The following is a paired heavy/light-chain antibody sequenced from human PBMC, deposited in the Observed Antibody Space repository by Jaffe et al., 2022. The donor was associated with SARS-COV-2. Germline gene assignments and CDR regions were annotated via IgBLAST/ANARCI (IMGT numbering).Light chain of an antibody. CDR1: QSIRSY. V-gene: IGKV1-39*01. CDR2: AAS. Sequence: DIQMTQSPSSLSASVGDRVTITCRASQSIRSYLNWYQQKPGKAPKLLIYAASSLQSGVPSRFSGSGSGTDFSLTISSLQPEDFATYYCQQSYSFLTFGGGTKVEIK. J-gene: IGKJ4*01. CDR3: QQSYSFLT.
Heavy chain of an antibody. V-gene: IGHV1-3*01. J-gene: IGHJ6*03. CDR2: INAGNGNT. D-gene: IGHD3-16*01. Sequence: QVQLVQSGAEVKKPGASVKVSCKASGYTFASYAMHWVRQAPGQRLEWMGWINAGNGNTKYSQKFQGRVTITRDTSASTAYMELSSLRSEDTAVYYCARDPTLGNYMDVWGKGTTVTVSS. CDR1: GYTFASYA. CDR3: ARDPTLGNYMDV.